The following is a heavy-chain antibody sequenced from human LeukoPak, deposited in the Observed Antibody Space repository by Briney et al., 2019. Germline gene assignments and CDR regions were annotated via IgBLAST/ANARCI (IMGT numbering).Heavy chain of an antibody. V-gene: IGHV1-69*05. J-gene: IGHJ4*02. CDR3: AGSAGYSSGWAQRFDY. CDR1: GGTFSSYA. CDR2: IIPIFGTA. D-gene: IGHD6-19*01. Sequence: SVKVSCKASGGTFSSYAISWVPQAPGQGLEWMGGIIPIFGTANYAQKFQGRVTITTDESTSTAYMELSSLRSEDTAVYYCAGSAGYSSGWAQRFDYWGQGTLVTVSS.